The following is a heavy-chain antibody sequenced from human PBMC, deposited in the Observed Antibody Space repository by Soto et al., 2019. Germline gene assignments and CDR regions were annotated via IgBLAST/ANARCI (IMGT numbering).Heavy chain of an antibody. V-gene: IGHV4-59*08. D-gene: IGHD3-10*01. J-gene: IGHJ5*02. Sequence: SETLSLTCTFSFGPIRNYYCSWFRQPPGQGLEWIGYMDYSGYSSYNPPLRSRVSISLDTSKNQFSLNLCSVTAADTAVYYCASLYSGSGTPSFWLDPWGQGTLVTVSS. CDR3: ASLYSGSGTPSFWLDP. CDR2: MDYSGYS. CDR1: FGPIRNYY.